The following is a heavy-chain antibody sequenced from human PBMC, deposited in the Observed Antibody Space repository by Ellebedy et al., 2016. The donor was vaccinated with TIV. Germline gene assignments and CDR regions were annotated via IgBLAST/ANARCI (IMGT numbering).Heavy chain of an antibody. CDR1: GFDFSYYW. V-gene: IGHV3-15*07. CDR3: SRRLGYYNYGMDV. D-gene: IGHD3-22*01. Sequence: GESLKISXAASGFDFSYYWMHWVRQAPGKGLEWVGRVKSETDGGTTNYAAPVQGRFTISRDDSKNILYLQMNSLKPEDTAVYYCSRRLGYYNYGMDVWGQGTTVTVSS. CDR2: VKSETDGGTT. J-gene: IGHJ6*02.